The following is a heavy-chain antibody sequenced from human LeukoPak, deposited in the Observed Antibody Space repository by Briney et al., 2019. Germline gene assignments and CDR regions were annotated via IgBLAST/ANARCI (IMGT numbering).Heavy chain of an antibody. J-gene: IGHJ5*02. Sequence: PGRSLRLSCAASGFIFSSHGMHWVRQAPGKGLEWVSYISSSSSTIYYADSVKGRFTISRDNAKNSLYLQMNSLRAEDTAVYYCARALRYFDWLSTSPEYNWFDPWGQGTLVTVSS. CDR2: ISSSSSTI. CDR3: ARALRYFDWLSTSPEYNWFDP. V-gene: IGHV3-48*01. CDR1: GFIFSSHG. D-gene: IGHD3-9*01.